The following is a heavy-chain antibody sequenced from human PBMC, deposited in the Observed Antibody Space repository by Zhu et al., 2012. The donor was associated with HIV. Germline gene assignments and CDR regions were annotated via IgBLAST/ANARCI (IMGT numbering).Heavy chain of an antibody. CDR1: GYPFTGFY. V-gene: IGHV1-2*02. D-gene: IGHD2/OR15-2a*01. CDR2: INPKTGDT. Sequence: QVQLVQSGAEVRKPGASVKVSCKVSGYPFTGFYVHWMRQAPGQGLEWMGWINPKTGDTQYAQIFQGRVTMTRDTSITTAYMDLNRLRSDDTAIYYCARRPASWAASSISYFEFWGQGTLVTVSS. CDR3: ARRPASWAASSISYFEF. J-gene: IGHJ4*02.